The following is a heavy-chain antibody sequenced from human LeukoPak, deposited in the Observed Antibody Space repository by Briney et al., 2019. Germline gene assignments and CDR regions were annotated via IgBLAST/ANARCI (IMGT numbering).Heavy chain of an antibody. D-gene: IGHD4-23*01. Sequence: SETLSLTCTVSGGSISSYYWSWIRQPPGKGLEWIGSVYYSGSTYYNPSLKSRVTISVDTSKNQFSLKLSSVTAADTAVYYCARRDSGKPFDYWGQGTLVTVSS. CDR3: ARRDSGKPFDY. V-gene: IGHV4-59*05. CDR1: GGSISSYY. CDR2: VYYSGST. J-gene: IGHJ4*02.